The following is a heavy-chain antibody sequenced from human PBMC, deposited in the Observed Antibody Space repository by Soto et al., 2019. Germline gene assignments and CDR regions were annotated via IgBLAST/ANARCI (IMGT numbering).Heavy chain of an antibody. V-gene: IGHV3-72*01. CDR2: AKSRHQNFAT. CDR1: GFTFRDHF. D-gene: IGHD1-1*01. Sequence: EVRLVESGGGLVQPGGSLRLSCAASGFTFRDHFMDWVRQAPGQGLEWIARAKSRHQNFATQYAESVKGRFTVSRDDRTNSCFLQMHHLTTDDTAVYFCASPSGAWDALLDRCFDFWGRGTLVTVFS. CDR3: ASPSGAWDALLDRCFDF. J-gene: IGHJ2*01.